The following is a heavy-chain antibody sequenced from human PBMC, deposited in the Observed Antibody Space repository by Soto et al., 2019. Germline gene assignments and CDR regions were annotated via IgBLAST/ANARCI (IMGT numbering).Heavy chain of an antibody. D-gene: IGHD4-17*01. V-gene: IGHV3-15*07. J-gene: IGHJ4*02. CDR1: GFTFSNAW. CDR2: IKSKTDGGTT. Sequence: AGGSLRLSCAAFGFTFSNAWMNWVLQAPGKGLEWVGRIKSKTDGGTTDYAAPVKGRFTISRDDSKNTLYLQMNSLKTEDTAVYYCTTDLEDYGDYGLFFWGQGTLVTVSS. CDR3: TTDLEDYGDYGLFF.